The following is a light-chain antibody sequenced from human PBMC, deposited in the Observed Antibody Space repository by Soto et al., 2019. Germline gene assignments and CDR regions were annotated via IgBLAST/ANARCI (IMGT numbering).Light chain of an antibody. CDR2: DAS. J-gene: IGKJ2*01. CDR3: QQYDNLPPRT. V-gene: IGKV1-33*01. CDR1: QDISNY. Sequence: DIQMTQSPSSLSASVGDRVTITCQASQDISNYLNWYQQKPGKAPKLLIYDASNLETGVPSRFSGSGSGTDFNFTIISLQPEDIATYYCQQYDNLPPRTFGQGTKLQIK.